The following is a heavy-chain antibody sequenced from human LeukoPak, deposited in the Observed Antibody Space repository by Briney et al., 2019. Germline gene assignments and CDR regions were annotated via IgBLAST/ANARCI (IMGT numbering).Heavy chain of an antibody. D-gene: IGHD3-10*01. CDR2: IYYSGST. V-gene: IGHV4-59*04. J-gene: IGHJ6*03. CDR3: ARHEPALWFGELAPYMDV. CDR1: GGSISSYY. Sequence: SETLSLTCTVSGGSISSYYWSWIRQPPGKGLEWIGYIYYSGSTYYNPSLKSRVTISVDTSKNQFSLKLSSVTAADTAVYYCARHEPALWFGELAPYMDVWGKGTTVTISS.